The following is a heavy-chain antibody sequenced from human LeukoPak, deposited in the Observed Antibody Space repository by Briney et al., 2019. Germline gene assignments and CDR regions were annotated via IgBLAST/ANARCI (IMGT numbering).Heavy chain of an antibody. D-gene: IGHD3-22*01. CDR2: IYYSGST. V-gene: IGHV4-59*01. J-gene: IGHJ3*02. Sequence: SETLSLTCTVSGGSISSYYWSWIRQPPGKGLEWIGYIYYSGSTNYNPSLKSRVTISVDTSKNQFSLKLSSVTAADTAVYYCARGKVGYYYDSSGTAFDIWGQGTMVTVSS. CDR3: ARGKVGYYYDSSGTAFDI. CDR1: GGSISSYY.